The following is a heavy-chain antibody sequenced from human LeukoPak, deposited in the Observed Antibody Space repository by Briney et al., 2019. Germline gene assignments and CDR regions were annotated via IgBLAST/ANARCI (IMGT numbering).Heavy chain of an antibody. D-gene: IGHD4-17*01. V-gene: IGHV3-30*04. J-gene: IGHJ3*02. CDR3: ARDQRYTVTTSPKRRSDHDAFDI. CDR2: ISYDGSNK. CDR1: GFTFSSYA. Sequence: QPGGSLRLSCAASGFTFSSYAMHWVRQAPGKGLEWVAVISYDGSNKYYADSVKGRFTISRDNSKNTLYLQMNSLRAEDTAVYYCARDQRYTVTTSPKRRSDHDAFDIWGQGTMVTVSS.